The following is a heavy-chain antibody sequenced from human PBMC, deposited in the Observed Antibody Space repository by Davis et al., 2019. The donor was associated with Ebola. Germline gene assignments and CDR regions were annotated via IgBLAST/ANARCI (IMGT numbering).Heavy chain of an antibody. D-gene: IGHD2-2*01. CDR2: MNPNSGNT. Sequence: ASVKVSCKASGYTFTSYDINWVRQATGQGLEWMGWMNPNSGNTGYAQKFQGRVTMTRNTSISTAYMELSSLRSEDTAVYYCARGLFRKKDIVVVPAAAYYYYYGMDVWGQGTTVTVSS. V-gene: IGHV1-8*01. CDR3: ARGLFRKKDIVVVPAAAYYYYYGMDV. J-gene: IGHJ6*02. CDR1: GYTFTSYD.